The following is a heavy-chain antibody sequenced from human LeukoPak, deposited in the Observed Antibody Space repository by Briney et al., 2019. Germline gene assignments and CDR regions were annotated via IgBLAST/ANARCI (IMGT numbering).Heavy chain of an antibody. CDR2: IDWDDDK. D-gene: IGHD3-22*01. Sequence: SGPALVKPTQTLTLTCTFSGFSISTSGMRVSWIRQPPGQALEWLARIDWDDDKFYSTSLKTRLIISKVTSKNQVVLTMTNMDPVDTATYDCARMHYDISGYQPSYYFDYWGQGTLVTVSS. CDR3: ARMHYDISGYQPSYYFDY. V-gene: IGHV2-70*04. CDR1: GFSISTSGMR. J-gene: IGHJ4*02.